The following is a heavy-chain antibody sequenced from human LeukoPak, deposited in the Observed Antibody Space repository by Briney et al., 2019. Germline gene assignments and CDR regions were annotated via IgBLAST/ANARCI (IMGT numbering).Heavy chain of an antibody. CDR1: GYTFTGYY. Sequence: ASAKVSCKASGYTFTGYYMHWVRQAPGQGLEWMGRINPNSGGTNYAQKFQSRVTMTRDTSISTAYMELSRLRSDDTAVYYCARSLLLWFGEDWGQGTLVTVSS. D-gene: IGHD3-10*01. CDR3: ARSLLLWFGED. V-gene: IGHV1-2*06. CDR2: INPNSGGT. J-gene: IGHJ4*02.